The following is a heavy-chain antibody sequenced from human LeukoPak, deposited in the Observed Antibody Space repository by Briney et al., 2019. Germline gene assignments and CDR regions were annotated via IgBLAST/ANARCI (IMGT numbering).Heavy chain of an antibody. Sequence: PGGCLRLSCAASGFTFDDYAMHWVRQAPGKGLEWVSGISWNSGSIGYADSVKGRFTISRDNAKNSLYLQVNSLRAEDTAVYYCAELGITMIGGVWGKGTTVTISS. CDR2: ISWNSGSI. V-gene: IGHV3-9*01. J-gene: IGHJ6*04. D-gene: IGHD3-10*02. CDR3: AELGITMIGGV. CDR1: GFTFDDYA.